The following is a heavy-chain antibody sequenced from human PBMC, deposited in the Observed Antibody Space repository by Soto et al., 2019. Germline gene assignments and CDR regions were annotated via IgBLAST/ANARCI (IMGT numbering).Heavy chain of an antibody. D-gene: IGHD6-19*01. CDR2: IYYSGST. V-gene: IGHV4-59*01. CDR3: GREAVAGTFRWFDP. Sequence: PSETLSLTCTVSGGSISSYYWSWIRQPPGKGLEWIGYIYYSGSTNYNPSLKSRVTISVDTSKNQFSLKLSSVTAADTAVYYCGREAVAGTFRWFDPWGQGTLVTVSS. CDR1: GGSISSYY. J-gene: IGHJ5*02.